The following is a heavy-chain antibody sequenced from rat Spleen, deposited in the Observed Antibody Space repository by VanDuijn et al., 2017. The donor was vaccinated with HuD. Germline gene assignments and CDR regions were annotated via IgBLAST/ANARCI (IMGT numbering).Heavy chain of an antibody. Sequence: EVQLQESGPGLVKPSQSLSLTCSVTGYSITSSYRWNWIRKFPGNKLEWMGYINSAGSTNYNPSHKSRISINRDTSKNQFFLQMNSVTTEETATYYCARETIAAIYWYFDFWGPGTMVTVFS. D-gene: IGHD1-2*01. CDR2: INSAGST. V-gene: IGHV3-3*01. CDR1: GYSITSSYR. J-gene: IGHJ1*01. CDR3: ARETIAAIYWYFDF.